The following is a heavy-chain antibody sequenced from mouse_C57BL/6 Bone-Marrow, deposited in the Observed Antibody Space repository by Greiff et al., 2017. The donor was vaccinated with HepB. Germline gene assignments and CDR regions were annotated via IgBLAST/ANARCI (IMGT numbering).Heavy chain of an antibody. Sequence: QVQLQQPGAELVKPGASVKLSCKASGYTFTSYWMHWVKQRPGQGLEWIGMIHPNSGSTNYNEKFKSKATLTVDKSSSTAYMQLSSLTSEDSAVYYCARRRGEDYYGSLNLYYFDYWGQGTTLTVSS. CDR3: ARRRGEDYYGSLNLYYFDY. J-gene: IGHJ2*01. CDR1: GYTFTSYW. D-gene: IGHD1-1*01. CDR2: IHPNSGST. V-gene: IGHV1-64*01.